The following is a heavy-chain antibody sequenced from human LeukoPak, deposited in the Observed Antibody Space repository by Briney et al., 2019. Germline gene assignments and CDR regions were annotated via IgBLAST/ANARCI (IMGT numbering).Heavy chain of an antibody. J-gene: IGHJ4*03. V-gene: IGHV3-23*01. CDR3: AKQLGYCSGGSCYFDY. D-gene: IGHD2-15*01. CDR2: ISGSGDST. CDR1: GFTFSSSA. Sequence: PGGSLRLSCAGSGFTFSSSAMSWVRLAPGKGPEWVSAISGSGDSTYYTDSLKGRFTISRDNSKNTVHLQMNSLRAEDTAIYYCAKQLGYCSGGSCYFDYWGRGTLVTVSS.